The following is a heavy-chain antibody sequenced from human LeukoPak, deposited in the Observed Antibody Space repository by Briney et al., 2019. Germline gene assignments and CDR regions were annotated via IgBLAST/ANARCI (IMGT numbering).Heavy chain of an antibody. CDR2: ISWNSGSI. CDR3: AKGDGSYPVACFDY. D-gene: IGHD1-26*01. Sequence: GGSLRLSCAASGFTFDDYAMPWVRQAPGKGLEWVSGISWNSGSIGYADSVKGRFTISRDNAKNSLYLQMNSLRAEDTALYYCAKGDGSYPVACFDYWGQGTLVTVSS. CDR1: GFTFDDYA. J-gene: IGHJ4*02. V-gene: IGHV3-9*01.